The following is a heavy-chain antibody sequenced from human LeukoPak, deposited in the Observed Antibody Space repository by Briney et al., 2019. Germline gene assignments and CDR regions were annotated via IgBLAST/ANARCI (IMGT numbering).Heavy chain of an antibody. Sequence: PSETLSLTCTASGCSISSYYWSWIRQPPGKGLEWVGYIYYSGSTNYNPSLKSRVTLSVDPSNTPFSLKLSSVTAADTAVYYCARVGYNYGYVDYWGQGTLVTVSS. J-gene: IGHJ4*02. V-gene: IGHV4-59*08. CDR3: ARVGYNYGYVDY. CDR1: GCSISSYY. CDR2: IYYSGST. D-gene: IGHD5-18*01.